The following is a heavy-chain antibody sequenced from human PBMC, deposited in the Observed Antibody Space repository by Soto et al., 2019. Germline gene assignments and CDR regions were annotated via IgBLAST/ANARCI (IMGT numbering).Heavy chain of an antibody. CDR1: GFTFSSYR. D-gene: IGHD2-8*01. V-gene: IGHV3-30-3*02. CDR3: AKEAEYFIYCFCYQLHVFAF. Sequence: PGGYLGISSAASGFTFSSYRMHWVRQAPGKGLEWVAVISYDGSNKYYADSVKGRFTISRDNSKATLYLQMQSLSAEDTAVYSCAKEAEYFIYCFCYQLHVFAFRGQG. J-gene: IGHJ3*01. CDR2: ISYDGSNK.